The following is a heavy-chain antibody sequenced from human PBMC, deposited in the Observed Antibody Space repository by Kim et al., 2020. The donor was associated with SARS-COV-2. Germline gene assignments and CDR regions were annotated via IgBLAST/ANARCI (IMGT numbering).Heavy chain of an antibody. Sequence: EPGKGRVTTSRDNSKNTLYLKMNSLRAEDTAVYYCARGPQDYADYLYFDYWGQGTLVTVSS. J-gene: IGHJ4*02. CDR3: ARGPQDYADYLYFDY. V-gene: IGHV3-30*07. D-gene: IGHD4-17*01.